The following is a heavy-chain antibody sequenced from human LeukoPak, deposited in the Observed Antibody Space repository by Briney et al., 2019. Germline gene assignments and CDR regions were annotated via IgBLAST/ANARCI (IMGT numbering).Heavy chain of an antibody. CDR1: GGSISSYY. Sequence: SETLSLTCTVSGGSISSYYWSWIRQPPGKGLEWIGYIYYSGSTNYNPYLTSRVTISVDTSKNQFSLKLSSVTAADTAVYYCARDDSSGWYPGAFDIWGQGTMVTVSS. V-gene: IGHV4-59*01. CDR2: IYYSGST. J-gene: IGHJ3*02. CDR3: ARDDSSGWYPGAFDI. D-gene: IGHD6-19*01.